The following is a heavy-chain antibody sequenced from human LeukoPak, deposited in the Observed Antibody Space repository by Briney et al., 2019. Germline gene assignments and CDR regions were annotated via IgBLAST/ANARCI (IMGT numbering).Heavy chain of an antibody. CDR3: ALTYYDFWSGSRSFDY. J-gene: IGHJ4*02. CDR2: IYWNDDK. V-gene: IGHV2-5*01. CDR1: GFSLSTSGVG. D-gene: IGHD3-3*01. Sequence: SGPTLVNPTQTLTLTCTFSGFSLSTSGVGVGWIRQPPGKALEWLALIYWNDDKRYSPSLTSRLTITKDTSKNQVVLTMTNMDPVDTATYYCALTYYDFWSGSRSFDYWGQGTLVTVSS.